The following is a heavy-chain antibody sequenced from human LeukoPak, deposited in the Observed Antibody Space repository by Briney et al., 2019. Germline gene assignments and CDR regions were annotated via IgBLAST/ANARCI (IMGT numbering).Heavy chain of an antibody. CDR1: GFTVSSYG. CDR3: AKERGSTTHFDF. Sequence: GGALRLSCAASGFTVSSYGMHWVRQAPAKGLEWVTVISYDGHTNYVDSVKGRFTISRDNSKNTLYLQMNGLRDEDTAVYYCAKERGSTTHFDFWGQGTLVTVSS. V-gene: IGHV3-30*18. CDR2: ISYDGHTN. D-gene: IGHD2-2*01. J-gene: IGHJ4*02.